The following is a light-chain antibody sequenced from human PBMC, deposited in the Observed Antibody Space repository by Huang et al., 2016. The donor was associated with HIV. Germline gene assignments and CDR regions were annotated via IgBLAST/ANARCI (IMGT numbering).Light chain of an antibody. V-gene: IGKV3-11*01. Sequence: EVVLTQSPATLSLSPGERATLSCRASHSGTSHVAWYQHKTGQGPRLLIYDISIRAAGTPARFSGSGSGTDAILTISSLETEDFATYFCQSRNNWPPWVTFGGGT. CDR1: HSGTSH. CDR3: QSRNNWPPWVT. J-gene: IGKJ4*01. CDR2: DIS.